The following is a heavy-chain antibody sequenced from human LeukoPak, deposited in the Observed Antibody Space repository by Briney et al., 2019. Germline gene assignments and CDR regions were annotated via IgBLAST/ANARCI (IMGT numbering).Heavy chain of an antibody. CDR1: GYTFTNYY. CDR3: ATESTTPNWFDP. J-gene: IGHJ5*02. Sequence: ASVKVSCKASGYTFTNYYIHWVRQAPGHGLEWLGISNPSGDSTNYAQKFQGRVTMTRDTSTSTVYMDLSSLRSEDTAVYYCATESTTPNWFDPWGQGTLVTVSS. D-gene: IGHD1-1*01. V-gene: IGHV1-46*01. CDR2: SNPSGDST.